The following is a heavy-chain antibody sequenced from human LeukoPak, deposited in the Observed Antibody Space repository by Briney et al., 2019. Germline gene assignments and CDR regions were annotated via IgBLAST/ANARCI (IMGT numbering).Heavy chain of an antibody. CDR1: RFTFSSYG. D-gene: IGHD6-13*01. Sequence: GGSLRLSCAASRFTFSSYGMHWVRQAPGKGLEWVANIKQDGSEKYYVDSVKGRFTISRDNAKNSLYLQMNSLRAEDTAVYYCARDPRPRFEQHLTDYWGQGTLVTVSS. V-gene: IGHV3-7*01. J-gene: IGHJ4*02. CDR2: IKQDGSEK. CDR3: ARDPRPRFEQHLTDY.